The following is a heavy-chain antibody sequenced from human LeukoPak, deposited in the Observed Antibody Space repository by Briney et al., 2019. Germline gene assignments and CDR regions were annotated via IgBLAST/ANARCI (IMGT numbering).Heavy chain of an antibody. CDR3: TRGSSGRRDN. Sequence: ASVKVSCKASGYTFTSCDINWLRQATGQGLEWMGWMNPNSGNTGYGQSFQGRITMTRDISIGTAYMELSNLTSEDTAIYYCTRGSSGRRDNWGQGTLVTVSA. D-gene: IGHD6-19*01. CDR1: GYTFTSCD. J-gene: IGHJ4*02. CDR2: MNPNSGNT. V-gene: IGHV1-8*01.